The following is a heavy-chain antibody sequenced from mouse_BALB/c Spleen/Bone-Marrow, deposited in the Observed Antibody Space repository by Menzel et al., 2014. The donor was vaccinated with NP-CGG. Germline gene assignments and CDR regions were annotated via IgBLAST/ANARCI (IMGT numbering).Heavy chain of an antibody. Sequence: QVQLQQSGSVLVRPGASVKLSCKASGYTFTNSWIHWAKQRPGHGPEWIGEIHPNSGNSNYNEIFKGKARLTVDSSSSTAYVDLSSLTSEDSAVYYCSRHHRFAYYFDYWGQGTTLTASS. CDR1: GYTFTNSW. V-gene: IGHV1S130*01. CDR2: IHPNSGNS. D-gene: IGHD3-1*01. CDR3: SRHHRFAYYFDY. J-gene: IGHJ2*01.